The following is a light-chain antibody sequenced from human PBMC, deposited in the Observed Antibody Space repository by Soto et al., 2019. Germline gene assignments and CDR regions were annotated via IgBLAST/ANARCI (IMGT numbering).Light chain of an antibody. Sequence: EIVLTQSPGTLSLSPGERATLSCRASQSVSSNYLAWYQQKPGQAPRLLIYGASSRATGIPDRFSGSGSGTDFTLTISSLEPEDFAVYYCQQRSNWPPWTFGQGTKVDIK. CDR2: GAS. J-gene: IGKJ1*01. CDR3: QQRSNWPPWT. CDR1: QSVSSNY. V-gene: IGKV3D-20*02.